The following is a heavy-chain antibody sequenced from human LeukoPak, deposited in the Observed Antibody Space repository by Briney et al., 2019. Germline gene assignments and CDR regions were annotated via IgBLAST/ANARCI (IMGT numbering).Heavy chain of an antibody. J-gene: IGHJ4*02. CDR1: GGSFSGYY. CDR2: INHSGST. D-gene: IGHD5-12*01. Sequence: PSETLSLTCAVYGGSFSGYYWSWTRQPPGKGLEWIGEINHSGSTNYNPSLKSRVTISVDTSKNQFSLKLSSVTAADTAVYYCARGVARLDYWGQGTLVTVSS. CDR3: ARGVARLDY. V-gene: IGHV4-34*01.